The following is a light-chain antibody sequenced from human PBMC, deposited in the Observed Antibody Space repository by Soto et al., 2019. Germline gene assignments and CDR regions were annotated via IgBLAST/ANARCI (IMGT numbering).Light chain of an antibody. CDR1: SSDVGGYDY. J-gene: IGLJ1*01. Sequence: QSALTQPASVSGSPGQSITISCTGSSSDVGGYDYVSWYQQHPGKAPKLVLYGVNNRPSGVSNRFPGSKSGNTASLTISGLQAEDEAEYYCSSSTTSITHHVFGAGTKVTVL. CDR2: GVN. V-gene: IGLV2-14*01. CDR3: SSSTTSITHHV.